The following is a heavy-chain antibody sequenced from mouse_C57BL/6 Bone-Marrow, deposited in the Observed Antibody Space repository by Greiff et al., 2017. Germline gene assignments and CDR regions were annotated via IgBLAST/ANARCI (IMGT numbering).Heavy chain of an antibody. CDR3: ARHEADDYDYYYAMDY. V-gene: IGHV5-6*01. Sequence: EVQVVESGGDLVKPGGSLKLSCAASGFTFRSYGMSWVRQTPDKRLEWVATISSGGSYTYYPDSVKGRFTISRDHAKNTLYLQMSSLKSEDTAMYYCARHEADDYDYYYAMDYWGQGTSVTVSS. D-gene: IGHD2-4*01. CDR2: ISSGGSYT. J-gene: IGHJ4*01. CDR1: GFTFRSYG.